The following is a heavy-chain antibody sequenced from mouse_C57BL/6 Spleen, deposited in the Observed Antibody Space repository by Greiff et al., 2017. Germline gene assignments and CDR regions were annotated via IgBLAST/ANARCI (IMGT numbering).Heavy chain of an antibody. D-gene: IGHD4-1*01. CDR3: ARQAGRVYFDY. CDR1: GFTFSDYY. CDR2: ISNGGGST. V-gene: IGHV5-12*01. Sequence: EVMLVESGGGLVQPGGSLKLSCAASGFTFSDYYMYWVLQTPEKRLEWVAYISNGGGSTYYPDTVKGRFTISRDNAKNTLYLQMSRLKSEDTAMYYCARQAGRVYFDYWGQGTTLTVSS. J-gene: IGHJ2*01.